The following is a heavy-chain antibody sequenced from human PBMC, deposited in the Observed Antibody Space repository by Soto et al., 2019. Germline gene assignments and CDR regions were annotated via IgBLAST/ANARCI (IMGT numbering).Heavy chain of an antibody. CDR3: ARVYFQVAGTFDP. V-gene: IGHV6-1*01. Sequence: QVQLQQSGPGLVRSSQTLSLTCAISGDNVSIDTAAWNWFRQSPSRGIEWLGGTYFRFKWYTDYGASLKRRITIDADSSKNQFSLQLRSVTPEDTAVYFCARVYFQVAGTFDPWGQGTPVIVSS. J-gene: IGHJ5*02. CDR1: GDNVSIDTAA. D-gene: IGHD6-19*01. CDR2: TYFRFKWYT.